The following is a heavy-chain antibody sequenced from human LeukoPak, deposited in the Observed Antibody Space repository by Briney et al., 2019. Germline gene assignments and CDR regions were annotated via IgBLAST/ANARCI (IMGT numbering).Heavy chain of an antibody. D-gene: IGHD2-2*01. V-gene: IGHV3-30*18. CDR1: KFTFSNYG. CDR2: VSSDGGTK. CDR3: AKDLAEGYCSSTSCHYYYYYYGMDV. J-gene: IGHJ6*02. Sequence: GGSLRLSCTASKFTFSNYGMQWVRQAPGKGLEWVAVVSSDGGTKYYADSVKGRFTISRDNSKNTLYLQMNSLRAEDTAVYYCAKDLAEGYCSSTSCHYYYYYYGMDVWGQGTTVTVSS.